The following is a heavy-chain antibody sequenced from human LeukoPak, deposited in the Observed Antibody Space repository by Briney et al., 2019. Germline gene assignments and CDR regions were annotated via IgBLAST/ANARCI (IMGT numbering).Heavy chain of an antibody. J-gene: IGHJ4*02. Sequence: GGSLRLSCAASGLTFSSYEMNWVRQAPGKGLEWASYISSSGSTIYYADSVKGRFTISRDNAKNSLYLQMNSLRAEDTAVYYCARRAWIQLWLLDYWGQGTLVTASS. CDR3: ARRAWIQLWLLDY. CDR1: GLTFSSYE. CDR2: ISSSGSTI. V-gene: IGHV3-48*03. D-gene: IGHD5-18*01.